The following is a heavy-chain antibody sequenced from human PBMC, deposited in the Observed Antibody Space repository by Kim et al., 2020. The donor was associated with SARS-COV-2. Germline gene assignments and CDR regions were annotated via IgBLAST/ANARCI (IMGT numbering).Heavy chain of an antibody. CDR1: GFTFDDYA. D-gene: IGHD3-10*01. Sequence: GGSLRLSCAASGFTFDDYAMHWVRQAPGKGLEWVSGISWNSGSIGYADSVKGRFTISRDNAKNSLYLQMNSLRAEDTALYYCAKDLLPLYYYGSGSHGDYYYGMDVWGQGTTVTVSS. CDR2: ISWNSGSI. V-gene: IGHV3-9*01. CDR3: AKDLLPLYYYGSGSHGDYYYGMDV. J-gene: IGHJ6*02.